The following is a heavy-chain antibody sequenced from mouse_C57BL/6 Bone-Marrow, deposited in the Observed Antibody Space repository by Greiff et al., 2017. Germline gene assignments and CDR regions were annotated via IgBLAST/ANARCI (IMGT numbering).Heavy chain of an antibody. CDR3: AGRPHYYGSSYWYFDV. CDR1: GYTFTSYG. V-gene: IGHV1-81*01. D-gene: IGHD1-1*01. Sequence: QVQLQQSGAELARPGASVKLSCKASGYTFTSYGISWVKQRTGQGLEWIGEIYPRSGNTYYNEKFKGKATLTADKSSSTAYMELRSLTSEDSAVYFCAGRPHYYGSSYWYFDVWGTGTTVNVSS. J-gene: IGHJ1*03. CDR2: IYPRSGNT.